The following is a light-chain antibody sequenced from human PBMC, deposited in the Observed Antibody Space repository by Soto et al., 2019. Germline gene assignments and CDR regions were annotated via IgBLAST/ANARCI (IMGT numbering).Light chain of an antibody. CDR3: QQYGNSPMYT. V-gene: IGKV3-20*01. J-gene: IGKJ2*01. CDR1: QSVSASY. CDR2: STS. Sequence: ESVLTQSPGTLSLSPGETATLSCRAGQSVSASYLAWYQQRPGQAPRLPIYSTSSRATGIPDRFSGSGSGTDFTLTISRLEPEDFAVYYCQQYGNSPMYTFGQGTKLEIK.